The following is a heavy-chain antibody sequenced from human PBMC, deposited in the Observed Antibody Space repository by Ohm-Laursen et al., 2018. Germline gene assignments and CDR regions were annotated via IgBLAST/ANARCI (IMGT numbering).Heavy chain of an antibody. CDR3: ASAYSYSTPHYLDY. CDR2: IKQDGGQQ. V-gene: IGHV3-7*01. CDR1: GFTFSSYW. J-gene: IGHJ4*02. D-gene: IGHD5-18*01. Sequence: SLRLSCAASGFTFSSYWMFWVRQAPGKGLEWVANIKQDGGQQYYVDSVKGRFTISRDNTKNSLYLQMNSLRAEDTAVYYCASAYSYSTPHYLDYWGQGTLVTVSS.